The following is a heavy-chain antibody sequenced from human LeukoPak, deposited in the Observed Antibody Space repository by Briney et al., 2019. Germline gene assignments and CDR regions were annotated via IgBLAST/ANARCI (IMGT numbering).Heavy chain of an antibody. CDR3: ARSTDGSAHFDY. CDR1: EFKFDTYE. D-gene: IGHD1-1*01. Sequence: GGSLRLSCSASEFKFDTYEMHWVRQTPGKGLEYVSGISSDGLSTYYANSVKGRFTISRDNAKNTLYLQMGSLKTEDMDVYYCARSTDGSAHFDYWGQGTLVTVFS. CDR2: ISSDGLST. V-gene: IGHV3-64*01. J-gene: IGHJ4*02.